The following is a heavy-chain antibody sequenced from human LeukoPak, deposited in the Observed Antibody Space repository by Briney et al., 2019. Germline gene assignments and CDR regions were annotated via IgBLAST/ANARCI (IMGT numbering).Heavy chain of an antibody. CDR1: GFTFSNAW. Sequence: GGSLRLSCAASGFTFSNAWMSWVRQAPGKGLEWVGRIKSKIDGGTTNYAAPVKGRFAISRDDSKNTLYLQMNSLKTEDTAVYYCTTRYGGTLDAFDIWGQGTMVTVSS. CDR3: TTRYGGTLDAFDI. V-gene: IGHV3-15*01. J-gene: IGHJ3*02. CDR2: IKSKIDGGTT. D-gene: IGHD4-23*01.